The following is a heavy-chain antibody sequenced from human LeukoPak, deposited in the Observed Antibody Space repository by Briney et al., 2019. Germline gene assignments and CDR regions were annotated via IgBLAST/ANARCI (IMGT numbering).Heavy chain of an antibody. V-gene: IGHV3-33*01. CDR3: ARDIYFYGDYVIDY. J-gene: IGHJ4*02. D-gene: IGHD4-17*01. CDR2: IWYDGSNK. CDR1: GFTFSNYA. Sequence: GRSLGLSCAASGFTFSNYAMHWVRQAPGKGLEWVAVIWYDGSNKYYADSVKGRFTISRDNSKNTLYLQMNSLRAEDTAVYYCARDIYFYGDYVIDYWGQGTLVTVSS.